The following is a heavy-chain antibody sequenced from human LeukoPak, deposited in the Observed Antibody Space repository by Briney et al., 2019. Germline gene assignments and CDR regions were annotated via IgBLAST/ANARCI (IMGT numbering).Heavy chain of an antibody. V-gene: IGHV3-23*01. CDR2: ISGSGGST. Sequence: GGSLRLSCAASGFTFSSYAMNWVRQAPGKGLEWVSGISGSGGSTYYADSVKGRFTISRDNSKNTLYLQMNSLRAEDTAVYYCAKDSAYSRGWYYFDPWGQGILVTVSS. CDR1: GFTFSSYA. D-gene: IGHD6-19*01. CDR3: AKDSAYSRGWYYFDP. J-gene: IGHJ4*02.